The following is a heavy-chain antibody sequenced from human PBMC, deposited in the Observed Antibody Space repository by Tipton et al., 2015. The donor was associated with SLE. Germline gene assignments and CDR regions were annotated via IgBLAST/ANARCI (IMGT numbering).Heavy chain of an antibody. J-gene: IGHJ6*02. D-gene: IGHD1-26*01. Sequence: TLSLTCTVSGGSISSSSYYWGWIRQPPGKGLEWIGSIYYSGSTYYNPSLKSRVTISVDTSKTLFSLKLSSVTAADTAVSYCARLREGYNYYYGMDVWGQGTTVTVSS. CDR1: GGSISSSSYY. CDR2: IYYSGST. CDR3: ARLREGYNYYYGMDV. V-gene: IGHV4-39*07.